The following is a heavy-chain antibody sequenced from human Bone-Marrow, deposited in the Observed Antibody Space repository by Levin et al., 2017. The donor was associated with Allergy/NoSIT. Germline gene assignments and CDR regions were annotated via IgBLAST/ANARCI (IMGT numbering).Heavy chain of an antibody. CDR2: ISYDGSNK. J-gene: IGHJ4*02. D-gene: IGHD6-19*01. CDR3: AKGAGIAVAAPGDY. CDR1: GFTFSSYG. V-gene: IGHV3-30*18. Sequence: GESLKISCAASGFTFSSYGMHWVRQAPGKGLEWVAVISYDGSNKYYADSVKGRFTISRDNSKNTLYLQMNSLRAEDTAVYYCAKGAGIAVAAPGDYWGQGTLVTVSS.